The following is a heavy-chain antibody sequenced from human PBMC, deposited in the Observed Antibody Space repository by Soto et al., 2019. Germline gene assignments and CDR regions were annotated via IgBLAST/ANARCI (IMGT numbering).Heavy chain of an antibody. Sequence: PXWSMRLSCAASGFTFSSYSMNWVRQTPGKGLEWVSSISSSSSYIYYADSVKGRFTISRDNAKNSLYLQMNSLRAEDTAVYYCARDSPAGGITGTTEAFDIWGQGTMVTVSS. CDR3: ARDSPAGGITGTTEAFDI. CDR2: ISSSSSYI. V-gene: IGHV3-21*01. CDR1: GFTFSSYS. J-gene: IGHJ3*02. D-gene: IGHD1-7*01.